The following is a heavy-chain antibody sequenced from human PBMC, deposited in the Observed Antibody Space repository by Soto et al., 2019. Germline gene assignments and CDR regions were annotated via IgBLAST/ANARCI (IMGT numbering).Heavy chain of an antibody. V-gene: IGHV3-30-3*01. CDR3: ARTLTYSSWYPGRYYYYYYGMDV. D-gene: IGHD6-13*01. J-gene: IGHJ6*02. CDR2: ISYDGSNK. Sequence: QVQLVESGGGVVQPGRSLRLSCAASGFTFSSYAMHWVRQAPGKGLEWVAVISYDGSNKYYADSVKGRFTISRDNSKNTLYLQMNSLRAEDTAVYYCARTLTYSSWYPGRYYYYYYGMDVWGQGTTVTVSS. CDR1: GFTFSSYA.